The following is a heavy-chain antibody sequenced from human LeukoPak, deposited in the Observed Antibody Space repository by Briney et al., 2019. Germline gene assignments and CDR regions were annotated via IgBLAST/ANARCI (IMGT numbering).Heavy chain of an antibody. J-gene: IGHJ5*02. Sequence: SVKVSCKASGYTFISYGISWVRQAPGQGLEWMGGIIPIFGTTNYAQKFQGRVTIIADESTSTAYMELSSLRSEDTAVYYCARNVLPTNWFDPWGQGTLVTVSS. CDR1: GYTFISYG. D-gene: IGHD3-10*01. CDR2: IIPIFGTT. V-gene: IGHV1-69*13. CDR3: ARNVLPTNWFDP.